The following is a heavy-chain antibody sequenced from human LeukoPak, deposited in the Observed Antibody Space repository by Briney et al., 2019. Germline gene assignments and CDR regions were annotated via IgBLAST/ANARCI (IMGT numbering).Heavy chain of an antibody. Sequence: SETLSLTCAVCGGSFSGYYRSWIRQPPGKGLEWIGEINHSGSTNYNPSLKSRVTISVDTSKNQFSLKLSSVTAADTAVYYCARAPVIDSGYDYWGQGTLVTVSS. CDR1: GGSFSGYY. CDR3: ARAPVIDSGYDY. V-gene: IGHV4-34*01. J-gene: IGHJ4*02. D-gene: IGHD5-12*01. CDR2: INHSGST.